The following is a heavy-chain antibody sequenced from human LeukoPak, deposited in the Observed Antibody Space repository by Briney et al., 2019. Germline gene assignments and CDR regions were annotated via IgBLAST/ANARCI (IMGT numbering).Heavy chain of an antibody. CDR1: GFTFSSYS. CDR3: AKGGSSIPYYYYMDV. CDR2: ISSSSSYI. J-gene: IGHJ6*03. V-gene: IGHV3-21*04. D-gene: IGHD2-2*01. Sequence: PGGSLRLSCAASGFTFSSYSMNWVRQAPGKGLEWVSSISSSSSYIYYADSVKGRFTISRDNAKNSLYLQMNSLRAEDTAVYYCAKGGSSIPYYYYMDVWGKGTTVTVSS.